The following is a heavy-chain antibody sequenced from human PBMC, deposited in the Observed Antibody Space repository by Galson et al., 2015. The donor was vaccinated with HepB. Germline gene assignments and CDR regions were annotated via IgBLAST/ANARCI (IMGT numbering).Heavy chain of an antibody. D-gene: IGHD6-19*01. V-gene: IGHV4-59*01. Sequence: LRLSCAASGFTFGDYAMSWFRKAPGKGLEWIGYIYYSGTTNYNPSLKSRVTISVDTSKNQFSLKLSSVTAADTALYYCAREAVAGTAFNWFDPWGQGTLVTVSS. CDR1: GFTFGDYA. CDR2: IYYSGTT. J-gene: IGHJ5*02. CDR3: AREAVAGTAFNWFDP.